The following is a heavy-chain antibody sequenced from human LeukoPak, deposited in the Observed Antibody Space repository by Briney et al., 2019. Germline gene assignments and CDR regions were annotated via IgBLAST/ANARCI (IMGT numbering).Heavy chain of an antibody. CDR1: GGSISSGTYY. V-gene: IGHV4-39*07. J-gene: IGHJ4*02. D-gene: IGHD6-13*01. Sequence: PSETLSLTCTVSGGSISSGTYYWGWIRQPPGKGLEWIGNIYHSGSTYYNPSLKSRVTISVDTSKNQFSLKLSSVTAADTAVYYCARDSIAAVVDYWGQGTLVTVSS. CDR3: ARDSIAAVVDY. CDR2: IYHSGST.